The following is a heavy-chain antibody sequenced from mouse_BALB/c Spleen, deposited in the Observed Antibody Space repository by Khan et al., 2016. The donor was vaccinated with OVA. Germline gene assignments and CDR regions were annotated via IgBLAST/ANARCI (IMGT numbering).Heavy chain of an antibody. CDR3: ATYDSRYNDAMDY. J-gene: IGHJ4*01. V-gene: IGHV3-2*02. D-gene: IGHD2-4*01. CDR1: GYSITSDYA. CDR2: ISYSGST. Sequence: EVQLVESGPGLVKPSQSLSLTCTVTGYSITSDYAWNWIRQFPGNKLEWMGYISYSGSTNYNPALKSRISITRDTSKNQFFLQLNSVTTEDTATYYCATYDSRYNDAMDYWGQGTSVTVSS.